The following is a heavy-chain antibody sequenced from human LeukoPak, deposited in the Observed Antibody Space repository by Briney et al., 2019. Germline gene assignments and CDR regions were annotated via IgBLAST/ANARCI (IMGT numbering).Heavy chain of an antibody. CDR3: ARDQPPHSGGYTGNAFDI. CDR2: ISYDGSNK. CDR1: GFTFSSYE. Sequence: GGSLRLSCAASGFTFSSYEMNWVRQAPGKGLEWVAVISYDGSNKYYADSVKGRFTISRDNSKNTLYLQMNSLRAEDTAVYYCARDQPPHSGGYTGNAFDIWGQGTMVTVSS. J-gene: IGHJ3*02. V-gene: IGHV3-30-3*01. D-gene: IGHD1-26*01.